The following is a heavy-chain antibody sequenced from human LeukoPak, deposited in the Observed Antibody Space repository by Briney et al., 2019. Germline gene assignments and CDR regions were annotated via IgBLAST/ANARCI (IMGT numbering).Heavy chain of an antibody. CDR2: IYYSGST. V-gene: IGHV4-59*01. CDR3: ARYHSSSWYYGDYGMDA. J-gene: IGHJ6*04. CDR1: GGSISSYY. Sequence: PSETLSLTCTVSGGSISSYYWSWIRQPPGKGLEWIGYIYYSGSTNYNPSLKSRVTISVDTSKNQFSLKLSSVTAADTAVYYCARYHSSSWYYGDYGMDAWGKGTTVTVSS. D-gene: IGHD6-13*01.